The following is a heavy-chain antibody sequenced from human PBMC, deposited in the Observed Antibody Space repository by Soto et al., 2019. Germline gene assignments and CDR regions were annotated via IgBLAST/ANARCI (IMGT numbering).Heavy chain of an antibody. CDR1: GGTFSSYA. V-gene: IGHV1-69*01. D-gene: IGHD5-12*01. CDR3: ARPAQGGYDYEGDAFDI. J-gene: IGHJ3*02. CDR2: IIPIFGTA. Sequence: QVQLVQSGAEVKKPGSSVKVSCKASGGTFSSYAISWVRQAPGQGLEWMGGIIPIFGTANYEQKFQGRVTITADEPTSKAYMGLSSLRSEDTAVYYCARPAQGGYDYEGDAFDIWGQGTMVTVS.